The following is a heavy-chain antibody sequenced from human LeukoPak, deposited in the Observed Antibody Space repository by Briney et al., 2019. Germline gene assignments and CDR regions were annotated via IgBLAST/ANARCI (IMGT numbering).Heavy chain of an antibody. CDR3: ARDRTVGAKTTSGAFDI. CDR1: GGSIRSSSYY. D-gene: IGHD1-26*01. Sequence: PSETLSLTCTVSGGSIRSSSYYWGWIRQPPGKGREWIGSIYYSGSTYYNPSLKSRVTISVDTSKNQFSLKLSSVTAADTAVYYCARDRTVGAKTTSGAFDIWGQGTMVTVSS. CDR2: IYYSGST. J-gene: IGHJ3*02. V-gene: IGHV4-39*07.